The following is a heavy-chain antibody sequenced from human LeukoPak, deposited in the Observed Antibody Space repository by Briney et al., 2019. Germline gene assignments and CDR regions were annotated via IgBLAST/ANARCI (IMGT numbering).Heavy chain of an antibody. D-gene: IGHD3-22*01. CDR2: IYTGGGR. V-gene: IGHV3-53*01. Sequence: GGSLRLSCAASGFTVSSYYMNWVRQAPGKELEWVSVIYTGGGRYYADSVRGRFTISRDNSKNTLYLQMNSLRAEDTAVYYCATDSSGYSITYYCYMDVWGKGTTVTISS. J-gene: IGHJ6*03. CDR1: GFTVSSYY. CDR3: ATDSSGYSITYYCYMDV.